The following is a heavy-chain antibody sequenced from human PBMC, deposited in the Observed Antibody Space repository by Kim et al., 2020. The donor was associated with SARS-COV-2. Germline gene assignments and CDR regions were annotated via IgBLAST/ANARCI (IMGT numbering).Heavy chain of an antibody. CDR2: INPSGGST. D-gene: IGHD5-12*01. J-gene: IGHJ4*02. CDR3: ARVYLPAYSGYDYAY. Sequence: ASVKVSCKASGYTFTSYYMHWVRQAPGQGLEWMGIINPSGGSTSYAQKFQGRVTMTRDTSTSTVYMELSSLRSEDTAVYYCARVYLPAYSGYDYAYWGQGTLVTVSS. CDR1: GYTFTSYY. V-gene: IGHV1-46*01.